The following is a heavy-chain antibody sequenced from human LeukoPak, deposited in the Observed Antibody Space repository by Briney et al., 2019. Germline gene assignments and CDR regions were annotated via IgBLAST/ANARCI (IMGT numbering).Heavy chain of an antibody. D-gene: IGHD1-26*01. V-gene: IGHV3-11*03. CDR2: ISHSYT. Sequence: GGSLRLSCAASGFTFSDYYMSWIRQAPGKGLEWVSYISHSYTNYADSVKGRFTISRDNPKNSLYLQMNSLRAEDTAMYYCARLSGNYRFDYWGQGTLVTVSS. CDR1: GFTFSDYY. J-gene: IGHJ4*02. CDR3: ARLSGNYRFDY.